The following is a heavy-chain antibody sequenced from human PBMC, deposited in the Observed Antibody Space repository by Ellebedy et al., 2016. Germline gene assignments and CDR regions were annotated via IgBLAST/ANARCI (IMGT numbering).Heavy chain of an antibody. V-gene: IGHV1-69*10. CDR1: GGTFSSYA. CDR3: ARGIFLLRGVPPGDVY. Sequence: ASVKVSCKASGGTFSSYAISWVRQAPGQGLEWMGVVIPILARANYAQKLQGRFTITADKSTSTAYMELSSLRSEDTAVYYCARGIFLLRGVPPGDVYWGQGTLVTVSS. CDR2: VIPILARA. J-gene: IGHJ4*02. D-gene: IGHD3-10*01.